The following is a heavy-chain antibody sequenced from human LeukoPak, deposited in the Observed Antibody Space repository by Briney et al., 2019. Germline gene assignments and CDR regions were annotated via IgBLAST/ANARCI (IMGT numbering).Heavy chain of an antibody. J-gene: IGHJ6*03. CDR1: GSSISSYY. V-gene: IGHV4-59*08. CDR3: ASLYRAGYYMDV. Sequence: SETLSLTCTVSGSSISSYYWSWIRQPPGKGLEWIGYIYYSGSTNYNPSLKSRVTISVDTSKNQFSLKLSSVTAADTAVYYCASLYRAGYYMDVWGKGTTVTVSS. CDR2: IYYSGST. D-gene: IGHD6-19*01.